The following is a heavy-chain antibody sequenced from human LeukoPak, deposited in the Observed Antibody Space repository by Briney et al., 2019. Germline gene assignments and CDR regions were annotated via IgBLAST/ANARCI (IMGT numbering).Heavy chain of an antibody. J-gene: IGHJ5*02. Sequence: ETLSLTCSVSGGSISGYFWSWVRQAPGKGLEWVSVIYTGGSTYYADSVKGRFTISRDNSKNTLYLQMNNLRAEDTAVYYCACYNNWFDPWGQGTLVTVSS. CDR2: IYTGGST. CDR1: GGSISGYF. D-gene: IGHD2-15*01. CDR3: ACYNNWFDP. V-gene: IGHV3-53*01.